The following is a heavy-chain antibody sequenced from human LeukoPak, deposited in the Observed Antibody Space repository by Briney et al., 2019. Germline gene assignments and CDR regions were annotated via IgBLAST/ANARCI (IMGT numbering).Heavy chain of an antibody. Sequence: PGGSLRLSCAASGFTFSSYAMSWVRQAPGKGLEWVSAISGSGGSTYYADSVKGRFTISRDNSKNTLYLQMNSLRAEDTAVYYCVKGCGFGELLSDYYGMDVWGKGTTVTVSS. D-gene: IGHD3-10*01. CDR1: GFTFSSYA. CDR3: VKGCGFGELLSDYYGMDV. V-gene: IGHV3-23*01. CDR2: ISGSGGST. J-gene: IGHJ6*04.